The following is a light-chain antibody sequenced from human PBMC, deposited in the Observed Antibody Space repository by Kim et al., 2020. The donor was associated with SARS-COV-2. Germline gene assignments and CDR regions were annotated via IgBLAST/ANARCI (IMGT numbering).Light chain of an antibody. V-gene: IGLV2-14*04. CDR2: DVS. CDR1: SSDVGGYNY. J-gene: IGLJ3*02. CDR3: SSYTSSSTWV. Sequence: QVMTISCTGTSSDVGGYNYVSWYQQHPGKAPKLMIYDVSKRPSGVSNRFSGSKSGNTASLTISGLQAEDEADYYCSSYTSSSTWVFGGGTQLTVL.